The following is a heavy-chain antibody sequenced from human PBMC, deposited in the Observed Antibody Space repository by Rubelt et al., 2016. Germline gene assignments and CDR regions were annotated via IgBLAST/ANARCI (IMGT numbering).Heavy chain of an antibody. D-gene: IGHD6-13*01. V-gene: IGHV4-34*01. CDR2: INHSGST. CDR3: AADFLGAAGTGD. CDR1: GGSFSGYY. J-gene: IGHJ4*02. Sequence: QVQLQQWGTGLLKPSETLSLTCAVHGGSFSGYYWSWIRQPPGKGLEWIGEINHSGSTTYNPSLKSRVTISVDTSKNQFSLKLGSVSAADTAVYYCAADFLGAAGTGDWGQGTLVTVSS.